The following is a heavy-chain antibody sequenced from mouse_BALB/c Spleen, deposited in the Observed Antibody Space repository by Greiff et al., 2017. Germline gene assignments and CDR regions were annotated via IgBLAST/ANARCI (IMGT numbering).Heavy chain of an antibody. CDR1: GYTFTSYV. D-gene: IGHD2-14*01. CDR3: ARGDRYDDGAWFAY. Sequence: VQLQQSGPELVKPGASVKMSCKASGYTFTSYVMHWVKQKPGQGLEWIGYINPYNDGTKYNEKFNGKATLTSDKSSSTAYMELSSLTSEDSAVYYCARGDRYDDGAWFAYGGQGTLGTVSA. CDR2: INPYNDGT. V-gene: IGHV1-14*01. J-gene: IGHJ3*01.